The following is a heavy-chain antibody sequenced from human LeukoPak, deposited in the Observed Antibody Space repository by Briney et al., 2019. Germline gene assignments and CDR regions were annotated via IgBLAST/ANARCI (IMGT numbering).Heavy chain of an antibody. CDR3: ARDSGSRTVVPGVIWYMDV. CDR2: INANSGGT. D-gene: IGHD2-2*02. V-gene: IGHV1-2*02. Sequence: GASVKVSCKASGYTFSGYYMHWVRQAPGQGLEWVGWINANSGGTNYAQKFQGRVTMTSDTSISTAYMELSRLRSDDTAVYYCARDSGSRTVVPGVIWYMDVWGKGTTVTVSS. CDR1: GYTFSGYY. J-gene: IGHJ6*03.